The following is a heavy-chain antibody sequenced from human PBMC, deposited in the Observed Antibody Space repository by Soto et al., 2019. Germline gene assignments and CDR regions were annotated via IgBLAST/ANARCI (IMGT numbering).Heavy chain of an antibody. J-gene: IGHJ3*02. CDR1: GFTVSSYG. D-gene: IGHD3-10*01. CDR2: ISFDESNK. CDR3: ARGLTIAPYDAFDI. Sequence: GGSLRLSCAGSGFTVSSYGMHWVRQAPGKGLKWVSVISFDESNKYYADSVKGRFTISRDNSRNTLYLQLNSLRPDDTAVYYCARGLTIAPYDAFDIWGQGTMVTVSS. V-gene: IGHV3-30*03.